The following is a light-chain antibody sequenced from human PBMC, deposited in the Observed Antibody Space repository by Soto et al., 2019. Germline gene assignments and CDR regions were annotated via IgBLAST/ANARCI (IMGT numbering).Light chain of an antibody. V-gene: IGLV2-14*01. CDR3: SSYTSSSTV. CDR1: SRDVGGYNY. J-gene: IGLJ2*01. CDR2: DVS. Sequence: QSALTQPASVSGSPGQSITIPCPGTSRDVGGYNYVSWYQQHPGKAPKLMIYDVSNRPSGVSNRFSGSKSGNTASLTISGLQAEDEADYYCSSYTSSSTVFGGGTKVTVL.